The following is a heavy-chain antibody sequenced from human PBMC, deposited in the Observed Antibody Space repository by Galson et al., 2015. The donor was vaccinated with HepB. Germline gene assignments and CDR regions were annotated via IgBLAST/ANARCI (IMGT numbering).Heavy chain of an antibody. J-gene: IGHJ4*02. Sequence: SVKVSCKVSGYTLTELSMHWVRQAPGKGLEWMGGFDPEDGETIYAQKFQGRVTMTEDTSTDTAYMELSSLRSEDTAVYYCATWMYCSSTSCSTFFDYWGQGTLVTVSS. V-gene: IGHV1-24*01. CDR2: FDPEDGET. CDR1: GYTLTELS. D-gene: IGHD2-2*01. CDR3: ATWMYCSSTSCSTFFDY.